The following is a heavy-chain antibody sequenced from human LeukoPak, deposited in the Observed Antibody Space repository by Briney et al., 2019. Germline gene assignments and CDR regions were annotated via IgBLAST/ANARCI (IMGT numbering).Heavy chain of an antibody. J-gene: IGHJ6*04. CDR2: INPNSGGT. V-gene: IGHV1-2*02. Sequence: GASVKVSCKASGYTFTGYYMHWVRQAPGQGLEWMGWINPNSGGTNYAQKFQGRVTMTRDTSISTAYMELSRLRSDDTAVYYCARDPGCSSTSCRSLDVWGKGTTVTVSS. CDR1: GYTFTGYY. D-gene: IGHD2-2*01. CDR3: ARDPGCSSTSCRSLDV.